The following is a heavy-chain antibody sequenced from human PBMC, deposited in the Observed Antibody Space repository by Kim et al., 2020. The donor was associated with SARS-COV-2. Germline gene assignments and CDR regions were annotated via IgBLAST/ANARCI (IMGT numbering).Heavy chain of an antibody. V-gene: IGHV4-34*01. CDR1: GGSLTGYY. CDR3: ARGHPPIVAIITSAFDY. J-gene: IGHJ4*01. Sequence: SETLSLTCAVSGGSLTGYYWSWIRQAPGKGLEWIGQIDHSGNTKYSSSLKSRVTMSVDTSTKQLSLTLNSVTAADTAVYFCARGHPPIVAIITSAFDYWG. CDR2: IDHSGNT. D-gene: IGHD3-22*01.